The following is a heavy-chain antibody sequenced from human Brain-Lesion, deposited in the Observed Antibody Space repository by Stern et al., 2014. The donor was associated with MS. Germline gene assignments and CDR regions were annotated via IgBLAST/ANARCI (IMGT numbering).Heavy chain of an antibody. Sequence: VQLVESGGGVVQPGTSLRLSCAASGFTFSSYGMHWVRQAPGQGLEWVALAWYDGSTAYYTNSVKGRFPISRDNSKNPLSLQMNSQTAEDTAVYYCARGHSPYAYNYLFDYWGQGTLVTVSS. D-gene: IGHD5-24*01. CDR1: GFTFSSYG. V-gene: IGHV3-33*08. CDR2: AWYDGSTA. CDR3: ARGHSPYAYNYLFDY. J-gene: IGHJ4*02.